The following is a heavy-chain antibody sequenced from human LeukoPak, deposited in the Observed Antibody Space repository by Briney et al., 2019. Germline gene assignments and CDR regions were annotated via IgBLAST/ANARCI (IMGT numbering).Heavy chain of an antibody. J-gene: IGHJ6*02. D-gene: IGHD2-2*01. CDR1: GFTFSSYG. Sequence: GRSLRLSCASSGFTFSSYGMHWVRQAPGKGLEWVAVISYDGSNKYYADSVKGRFTISRDNSKNTLYLQMNSLRAEDTAVYYCARDECSSTSCYYGMDVWGQGTTVTVSS. CDR2: ISYDGSNK. V-gene: IGHV3-30*03. CDR3: ARDECSSTSCYYGMDV.